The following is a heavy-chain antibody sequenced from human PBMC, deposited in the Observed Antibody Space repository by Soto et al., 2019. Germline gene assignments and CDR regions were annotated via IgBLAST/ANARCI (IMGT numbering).Heavy chain of an antibody. V-gene: IGHV3-7*01. J-gene: IGHJ4*02. D-gene: IGHD6-19*01. Sequence: ELQLVDSGGALVQPGESLRLSCAASGFTFSDYFMTWVRQAPGKGLEWVATIKQDGNERYYVDSVKGRFTISRDNAKNSLSLQMSALRAEETAVYCCAIGHWLGCWGQGTLVTVSS. CDR1: GFTFSDYF. CDR3: AIGHWLGC. CDR2: IKQDGNER.